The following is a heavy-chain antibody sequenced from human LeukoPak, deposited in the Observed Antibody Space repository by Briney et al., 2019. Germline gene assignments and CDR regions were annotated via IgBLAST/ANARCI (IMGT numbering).Heavy chain of an antibody. J-gene: IGHJ5*02. V-gene: IGHV3-48*01. CDR3: ARDRHYDSSVFNP. Sequence: GGSLRLSCAASGFTFSDYSMNWVRQAPGKGLEWVSYISRSSSTIYYADSVKGRFTISRDNAKNSLYLQVNSLRAEDTAVYYCARDRHYDSSVFNPWGQGTLVTVSS. D-gene: IGHD3-22*01. CDR2: ISRSSSTI. CDR1: GFTFSDYS.